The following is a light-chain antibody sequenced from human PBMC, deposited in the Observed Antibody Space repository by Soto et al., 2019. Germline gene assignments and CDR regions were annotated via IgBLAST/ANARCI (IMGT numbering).Light chain of an antibody. V-gene: IGLV2-14*03. CDR3: GSYTTSSTVI. J-gene: IGLJ2*01. Sequence: QSALTQPASVSGSPGQSITISCTGTSSDVGDHNSVSWYQQQPGKAPKLMIYAVSNRPSGVSNRFSGSKSGNTASLTISGLQAEDEADYYCGSYTTSSTVIFGGGTKLPVL. CDR1: SSDVGDHNS. CDR2: AVS.